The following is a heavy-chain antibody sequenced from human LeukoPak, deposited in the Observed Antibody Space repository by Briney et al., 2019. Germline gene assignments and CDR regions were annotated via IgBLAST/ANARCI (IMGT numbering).Heavy chain of an antibody. J-gene: IGHJ4*02. CDR3: AKTYGHFDD. V-gene: IGHV3-21*01. CDR1: GFTFTSYT. Sequence: PGGSLRLSCAASGFTFTSYTMNWVRQAPGKGLEWVSSITSSSSYIYYADSVKGRFTISRDNAKNSLYLQMTSLRVEDTAVYYCAKTYGHFDDWGQGTLVTVSS. CDR2: ITSSSSYI. D-gene: IGHD4-17*01.